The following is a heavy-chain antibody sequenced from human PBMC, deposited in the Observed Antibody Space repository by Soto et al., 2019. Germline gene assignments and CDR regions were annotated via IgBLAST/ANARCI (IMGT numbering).Heavy chain of an antibody. Sequence: SETLSLTCTVSGGSISSSSYYWGWIRQPPGKGLEWIGSIYYSGSTYYNPSLKSRVTISVDTSENQFSLKLSSVTAADTAVYYCARHIPFWSGYYRWWFDPWGQGTLVTVSS. D-gene: IGHD3-3*01. J-gene: IGHJ5*02. CDR1: GGSISSSSYY. V-gene: IGHV4-39*01. CDR3: ARHIPFWSGYYRWWFDP. CDR2: IYYSGST.